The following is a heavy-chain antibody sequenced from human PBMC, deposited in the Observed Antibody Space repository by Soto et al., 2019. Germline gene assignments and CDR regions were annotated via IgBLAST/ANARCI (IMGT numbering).Heavy chain of an antibody. J-gene: IGHJ4*02. D-gene: IGHD1-1*01. CDR1: GGSISSSSYY. CDR3: AAEKTLYNWVPFDY. CDR2: IYYSGST. Sequence: SETLSLTCTVSGGSISSSSYYWGWIRQPPGKGLEWIGSIYYSGSTYYNPSLKSRVTISVDTSKNQFSLKLSSVTAADTAVHYCAAEKTLYNWVPFDYWGQGTLVTVSS. V-gene: IGHV4-39*01.